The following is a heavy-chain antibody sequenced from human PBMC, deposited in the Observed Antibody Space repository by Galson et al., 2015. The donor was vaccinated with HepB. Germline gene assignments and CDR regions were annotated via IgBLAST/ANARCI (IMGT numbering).Heavy chain of an antibody. D-gene: IGHD3-10*01. CDR3: ARDMATMVRGVTPGY. CDR1: GYTFTSYG. Sequence: SVKVSCKASGYTFTSYGISWVRQAPGQGLEWMGWISAYNGNTNYAQKLQGRVTMTTDTSTSTAYMELRSLRSDDTAVYYCARDMATMVRGVTPGYWGQGTLVTVSS. J-gene: IGHJ4*02. CDR2: ISAYNGNT. V-gene: IGHV1-18*04.